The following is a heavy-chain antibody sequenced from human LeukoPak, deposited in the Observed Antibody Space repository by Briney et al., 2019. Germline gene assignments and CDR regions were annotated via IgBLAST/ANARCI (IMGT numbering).Heavy chain of an antibody. CDR3: AKDLSMAVTGSPFDY. Sequence: PRGSLKVSCAASGFTFSSFAMSWVRRAPGKGLERVSTISGSSTSTYYADSVQGRFIGSRDNSKSTLFLPMNSLRAEDTAVYYCAKDLSMAVTGSPFDYWGQRTLGAASS. J-gene: IGHJ4*02. CDR1: GFTFSSFA. D-gene: IGHD6-19*01. V-gene: IGHV3-23*01. CDR2: ISGSSTST.